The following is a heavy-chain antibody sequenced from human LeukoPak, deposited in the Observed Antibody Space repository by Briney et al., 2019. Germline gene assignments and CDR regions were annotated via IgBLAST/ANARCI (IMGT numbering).Heavy chain of an antibody. J-gene: IGHJ4*02. Sequence: SETLSLTCTVSGGSISSGSYYWSWIRQPAGKGLEWIGRIYTSGSTNYNPSLKSRVTISVDTSKNQFSLKLSSVTAADTAVYYCARDPTYYDSSGYYVVWGQGTLVTVSS. D-gene: IGHD3-22*01. CDR3: ARDPTYYDSSGYYVV. CDR1: GGSISSGSYY. V-gene: IGHV4-61*02. CDR2: IYTSGST.